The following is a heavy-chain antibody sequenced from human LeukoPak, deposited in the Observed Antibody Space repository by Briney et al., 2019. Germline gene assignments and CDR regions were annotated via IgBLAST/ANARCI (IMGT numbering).Heavy chain of an antibody. D-gene: IGHD1-26*01. Sequence: PSETLSLTCTVSGGSISDYYWSWIRQPPGKGLEWIGYVYYSGSTNYNPSLKSRVTISVDTSKNQFSLKLNSVTAADTAVYYCARYGGSPSNYFDYWGQGTLVTVSS. J-gene: IGHJ4*02. CDR3: ARYGGSPSNYFDY. CDR1: GGSISDYY. V-gene: IGHV4-59*08. CDR2: VYYSGST.